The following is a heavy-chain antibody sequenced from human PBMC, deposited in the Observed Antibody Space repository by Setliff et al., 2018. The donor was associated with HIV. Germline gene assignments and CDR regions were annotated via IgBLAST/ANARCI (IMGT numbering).Heavy chain of an antibody. V-gene: IGHV3-11*01. J-gene: IGHJ4*02. Sequence: PGGSLRLSCAASGFTFSDDYMSWIRQIPGKGLEWVSYISGSGSVIFYADSVKGRFTISRDNAKNSLYLQMNSLRAEDTAVYYCGRGGWTDFGDYWIDFWGQGTLVTVSS. CDR3: GRGGWTDFGDYWIDF. CDR2: ISGSGSVI. CDR1: GFTFSDDY. D-gene: IGHD4-17*01.